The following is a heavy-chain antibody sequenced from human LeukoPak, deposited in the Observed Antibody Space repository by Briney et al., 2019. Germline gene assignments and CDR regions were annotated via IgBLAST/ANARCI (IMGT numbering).Heavy chain of an antibody. CDR2: VVGNGGTT. Sequence: GGSLRLSCAASGFTFTTYTIHWIRQAPGKGLEYVSAVVGNGGTTYYADSVRGRFTISRDNSKNMVYLKMGSLRAEDTAVYYCARERAYYYFDYWGQGAQVTVSS. CDR1: GFTFTTYT. J-gene: IGHJ4*02. D-gene: IGHD2-21*01. V-gene: IGHV3-64*02. CDR3: ARERAYYYFDY.